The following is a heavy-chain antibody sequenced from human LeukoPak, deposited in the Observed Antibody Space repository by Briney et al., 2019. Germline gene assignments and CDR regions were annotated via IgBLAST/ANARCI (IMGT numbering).Heavy chain of an antibody. Sequence: PGGSLRLSCAASGFTFSSYSMNWVRQAPGKGLEWVSSISSCSSYIYYADSVKGRFTISRDNAKNSLYLQMNTLRAEDTAVYYCATMTTVTTNNWFDPWGQGTLVTVSS. CDR2: ISSCSSYI. D-gene: IGHD4-17*01. CDR1: GFTFSSYS. V-gene: IGHV3-21*01. CDR3: ATMTTVTTNNWFDP. J-gene: IGHJ5*02.